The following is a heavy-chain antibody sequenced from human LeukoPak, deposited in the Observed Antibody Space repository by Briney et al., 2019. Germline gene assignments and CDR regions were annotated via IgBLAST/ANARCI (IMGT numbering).Heavy chain of an antibody. J-gene: IGHJ6*02. V-gene: IGHV4-59*01. CDR2: IYYSGST. CDR1: GGSISSYY. D-gene: IGHD3-10*01. CDR3: AREKLSMVRGASGYYYYGMDV. Sequence: SETLSLTCTVSGGSISSYYWSWIRQPPGKRLEWIGYIYYSGSTNYNPSLKSRVTISVDTSKNQFSLKLSSVTAADTAVYYCAREKLSMVRGASGYYYYGMDVWGQGTTVTVSS.